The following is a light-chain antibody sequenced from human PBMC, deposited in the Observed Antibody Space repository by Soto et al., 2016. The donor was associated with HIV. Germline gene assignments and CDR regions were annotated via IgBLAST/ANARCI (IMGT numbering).Light chain of an antibody. Sequence: DIQMTQSSSSVSASVGDRVTITCRASQGISTWLAWYQQKPGKAPNLLIYKASSLQSGVPSRFSGSGSGTEFALTISSLQPDDFATYYCQQYNSYRYTFGQGTKLEIK. V-gene: IGKV1-5*03. CDR1: QGISTW. CDR3: QQYNSYRYT. CDR2: KAS. J-gene: IGKJ2*01.